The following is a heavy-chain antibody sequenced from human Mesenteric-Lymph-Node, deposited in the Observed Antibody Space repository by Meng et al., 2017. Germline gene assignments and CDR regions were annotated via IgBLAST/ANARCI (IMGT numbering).Heavy chain of an antibody. CDR1: GFTFSSYS. Sequence: GESLKISCAASGFTFSSYSMNWVRQAPGKGLEWVSYISSSGSTIYYADSVKGRFTISRDNAKNSLYLQMNSLRAEDTAVYYCARAVALRFLEWFEFDYWGQGTLVNVSS. J-gene: IGHJ4*02. CDR2: ISSSGSTI. CDR3: ARAVALRFLEWFEFDY. V-gene: IGHV3-48*04. D-gene: IGHD3-3*01.